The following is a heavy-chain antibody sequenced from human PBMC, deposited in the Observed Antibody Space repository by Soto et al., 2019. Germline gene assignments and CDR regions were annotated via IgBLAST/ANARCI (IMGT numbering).Heavy chain of an antibody. CDR2: ISGSGEST. D-gene: IGHD1-26*01. J-gene: IGHJ4*02. Sequence: EVQLLESGGGLVQPGGSLRLSCVASGFTFSSYAMSWVRQAPGTGLEWVSAISGSGESTYFADSVRGRFTISRDNSRNTLYLQMNRLRAEDTALYYCAKEARSVGPSNLDYWGQGSLVTVSS. CDR1: GFTFSSYA. CDR3: AKEARSVGPSNLDY. V-gene: IGHV3-23*01.